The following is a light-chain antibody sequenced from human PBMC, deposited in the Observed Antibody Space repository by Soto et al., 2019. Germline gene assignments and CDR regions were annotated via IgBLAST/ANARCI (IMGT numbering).Light chain of an antibody. CDR1: QSVNSDS. CDR3: QQYGSSPPIT. V-gene: IGKV3-20*01. Sequence: EIVLTQSPGTLSLSPGEGATLSCRASQSVNSDSLAWYQQKPGQAPRLLISGASTRATGIPDRFRGSGSGTDFTLTISRLEPEDFAVYYCQQYGSSPPITFGQGTRLEIK. J-gene: IGKJ5*01. CDR2: GAS.